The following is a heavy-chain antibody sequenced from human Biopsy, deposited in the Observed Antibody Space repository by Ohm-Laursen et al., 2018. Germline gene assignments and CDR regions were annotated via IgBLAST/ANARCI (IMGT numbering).Heavy chain of an antibody. CDR3: ARGMRSSGWPYFDS. CDR2: INHSGST. Sequence: SDTLSLTWAVSGGSFSGTYWSWIRQTPGKGLEWIGEINHSGSTKYNPSFESRVTMSVDMPKNQFSLKLSSVTAADTAIYYCARGMRSSGWPYFDSWGQGTLVTVSS. CDR1: GGSFSGTY. V-gene: IGHV4-34*01. D-gene: IGHD6-19*01. J-gene: IGHJ4*02.